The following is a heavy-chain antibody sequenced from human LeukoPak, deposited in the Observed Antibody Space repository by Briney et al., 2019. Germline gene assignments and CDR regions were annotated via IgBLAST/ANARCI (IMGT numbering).Heavy chain of an antibody. CDR1: GYTFTSYD. CDR3: ARGRFEGYFSFDY. V-gene: IGHV1-8*03. CDR2: MNPNSGNT. Sequence: ASVKVSCKASGYTFTSYDINWVRQATGQGPEWMGWMNPNSGNTGYAQKFQGRVTITRNTSISTAYMELSSLRSGDTAVYYCARGRFEGYFSFDYWGQGTLVTVSS. D-gene: IGHD3-16*01. J-gene: IGHJ4*02.